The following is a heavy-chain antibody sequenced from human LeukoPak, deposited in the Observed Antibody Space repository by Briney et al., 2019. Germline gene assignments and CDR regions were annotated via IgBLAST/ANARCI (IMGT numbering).Heavy chain of an antibody. J-gene: IGHJ6*02. V-gene: IGHV4-61*02. D-gene: IGHD5-12*01. CDR3: ARVVARNGMDV. CDR2: IYTSGST. Sequence: PSETLSLTCTVSGGSISSSSYYWSWIRQPAGKGLEWIGRIYTSGSTNYNPSLKSRVTMSVDTSKNQFSLKLSSVTAADTAVYYCARVVARNGMDVWGQGTTVTVSS. CDR1: GGSISSSSYY.